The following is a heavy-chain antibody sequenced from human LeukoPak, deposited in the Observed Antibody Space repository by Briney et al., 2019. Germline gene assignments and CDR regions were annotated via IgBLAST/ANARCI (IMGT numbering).Heavy chain of an antibody. D-gene: IGHD2-15*01. CDR3: ARVVASNGMDV. J-gene: IGHJ6*02. V-gene: IGHV3-30-3*01. CDR2: ISYDGNTK. Sequence: GGSLRLSCEASRFIFTRYAMHWVRQGPGKGVEWVAVISYDGNTKYYSDSVKGRFTISRDNSKNTLHLQMNSLRADDTAVYYCARVVASNGMDVWGQGTTVTISS. CDR1: RFIFTRYA.